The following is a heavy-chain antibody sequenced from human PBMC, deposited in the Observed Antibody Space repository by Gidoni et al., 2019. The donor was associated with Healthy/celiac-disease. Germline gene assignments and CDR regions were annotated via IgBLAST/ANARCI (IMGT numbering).Heavy chain of an antibody. D-gene: IGHD3-10*01. CDR1: GGSISSSSYY. CDR3: ARHGPYYGSGSYYNFDY. CDR2: IYYSGST. J-gene: IGHJ4*02. Sequence: QLQLQESGPGLVKPSETLSLTCTVPGGSISSSSYYWGWIRQPPGKGLEWIGSIYYSGSTYYNPSLKSRVTISVDTSKNQFSLKLSSVTAADTAVYYCARHGPYYGSGSYYNFDYWGQGTLVTVSS. V-gene: IGHV4-39*01.